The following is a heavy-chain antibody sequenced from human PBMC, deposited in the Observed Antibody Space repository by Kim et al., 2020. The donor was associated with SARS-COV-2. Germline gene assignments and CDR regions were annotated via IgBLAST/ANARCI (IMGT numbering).Heavy chain of an antibody. V-gene: IGHV3-33*01. CDR2: IWYDGSNK. J-gene: IGHJ6*02. Sequence: GGSLRLSCAASGFTFSSYGMHWVRQAPGKGLEWVAVIWYDGSNKYYADSVKGRFTISRDNSKNTLYLQMNSLRAEDTAVYYCAREVHSSSSVIRVNYYYYYGMDVWGQGTTVTVSS. D-gene: IGHD6-6*01. CDR3: AREVHSSSSVIRVNYYYYYGMDV. CDR1: GFTFSSYG.